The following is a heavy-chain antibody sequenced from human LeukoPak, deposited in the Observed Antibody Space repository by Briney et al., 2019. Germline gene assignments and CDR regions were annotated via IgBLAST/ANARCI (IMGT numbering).Heavy chain of an antibody. CDR2: INSGSTYK. J-gene: IGHJ5*02. D-gene: IGHD2-8*01. CDR1: GFTFNTYS. V-gene: IGHV3-21*04. CDR3: ARVPLMVYDNWFDP. Sequence: GRSLRLSWAASGFTFNTYSMKWVRQAPGKGLEWVSSINSGSTYKYYADSVKGRFTISRDNAKNSLYLQMNSLRAEDTALYYCARVPLMVYDNWFDPWGQGTLVTVSS.